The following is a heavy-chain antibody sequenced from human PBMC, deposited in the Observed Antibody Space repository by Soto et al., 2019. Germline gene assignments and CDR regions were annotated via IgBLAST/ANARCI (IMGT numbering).Heavy chain of an antibody. Sequence: QVQLVQSGAEVKKPGSSVKVSCKASGGTFSSYAISWVRQAPGQGLEWMGGIIPIFGTANYAQKFQGRVTITADESTSTPYMELSSLRSEDTAVYYCARHLNSGSYYFAYYYYGMDVWGQGTTVTVSS. V-gene: IGHV1-69*01. J-gene: IGHJ6*02. CDR1: GGTFSSYA. CDR2: IIPIFGTA. D-gene: IGHD1-26*01. CDR3: ARHLNSGSYYFAYYYYGMDV.